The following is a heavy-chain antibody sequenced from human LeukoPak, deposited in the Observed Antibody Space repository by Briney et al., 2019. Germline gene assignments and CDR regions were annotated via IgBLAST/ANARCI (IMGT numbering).Heavy chain of an antibody. CDR1: GFTFSSYW. D-gene: IGHD3-10*01. CDR2: IKPDGSEK. Sequence: GGSPRLSCAASGFTFSSYWMSWVRQAPGKGREGVANIKPDGSEKYYVDSVKGRFTMSRDNAKNSLYLQMNSLRAEDTAVYYCATAYYYATADWGQGTLVTVSS. CDR3: ATAYYYATAD. V-gene: IGHV3-7*01. J-gene: IGHJ4*02.